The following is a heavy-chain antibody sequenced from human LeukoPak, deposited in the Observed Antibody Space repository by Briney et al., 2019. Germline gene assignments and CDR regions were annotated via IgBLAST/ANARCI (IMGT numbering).Heavy chain of an antibody. CDR2: IYYSGST. D-gene: IGHD6-19*01. Sequence: SETLSLTCTVSGGSISSSSYYWGWIRQPPGKGLEWIGSIYYSGSTYYNPSLKSRVTISVDTSKNQFSLKLSSVTAADTAVYYCASGRIAVAGTRSGAGNWFDPWGQGTLVTVSS. J-gene: IGHJ5*02. V-gene: IGHV4-39*07. CDR3: ASGRIAVAGTRSGAGNWFDP. CDR1: GGSISSSSYY.